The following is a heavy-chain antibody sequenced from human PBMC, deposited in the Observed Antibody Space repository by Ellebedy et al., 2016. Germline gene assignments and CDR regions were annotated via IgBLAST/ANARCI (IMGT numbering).Heavy chain of an antibody. D-gene: IGHD2-21*01. CDR2: INSDGSNI. CDR3: VCLDKSGDHRLDY. Sequence: GESLKISXTASGFTFTTSWMHWVRQGPGKGLVWVSRINSDGSNIAYADSVKGRFTISRDNAKNTLYLQMNSLTAEDTAVYYCVCLDKSGDHRLDYWGQGTLVTVSS. CDR1: GFTFTTSW. J-gene: IGHJ4*02. V-gene: IGHV3-74*01.